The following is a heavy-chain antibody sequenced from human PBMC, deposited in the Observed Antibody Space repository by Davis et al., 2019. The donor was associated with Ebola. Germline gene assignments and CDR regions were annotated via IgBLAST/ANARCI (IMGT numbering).Heavy chain of an antibody. CDR2: ISWNSGSI. CDR3: AKGSDYLKKYYYYGMDV. D-gene: IGHD4-17*01. V-gene: IGHV3-9*01. Sequence: PGGSLRLSCAASGFTFDDYAMHWVRQAPGKGLEWVSGISWNSGSIGYADSVKGRFTISRDNAKNSLYLQMNSLRAEDTALYYCAKGSDYLKKYYYYGMDVWGKGTTVTVSS. J-gene: IGHJ6*04. CDR1: GFTFDDYA.